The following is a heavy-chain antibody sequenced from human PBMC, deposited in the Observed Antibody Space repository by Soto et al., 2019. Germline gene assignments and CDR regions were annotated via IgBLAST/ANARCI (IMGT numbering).Heavy chain of an antibody. J-gene: IGHJ4*02. D-gene: IGHD6-13*01. V-gene: IGHV1-46*01. CDR3: ARDLAAAAY. Sequence: GASVKVSCKASGYIFTNYYIHWVRRAPGQGLEWMAIINPLPTSGSTNYAQKFQGRVTVTRDTSTSTVYLELSSLRSDDTAVYYCARDLAAAAYWGQGTLVTVSS. CDR2: INPLPTSGST. CDR1: GYIFTNYY.